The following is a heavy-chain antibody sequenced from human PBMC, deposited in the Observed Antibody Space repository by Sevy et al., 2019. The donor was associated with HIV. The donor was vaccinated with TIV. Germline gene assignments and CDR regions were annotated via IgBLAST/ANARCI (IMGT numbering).Heavy chain of an antibody. CDR3: ARALRYFDWLYYFDY. V-gene: IGHV1-69*13. D-gene: IGHD3-9*01. J-gene: IGHJ4*02. Sequence: ASVKVSCKDSGGTFSGYAISWVRQAPGQGLEWMGGIIPIFGTVNYAQKFQGRVTITADESTSTAYMELSSLRSEDTAVYYCARALRYFDWLYYFDYWGQGTLVTVSS. CDR1: GGTFSGYA. CDR2: IIPIFGTV.